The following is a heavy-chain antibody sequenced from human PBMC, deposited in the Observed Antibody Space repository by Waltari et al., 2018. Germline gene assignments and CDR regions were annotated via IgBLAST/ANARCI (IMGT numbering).Heavy chain of an antibody. CDR1: GFTFTRYW. D-gene: IGHD6-13*01. J-gene: IGHJ6*02. Sequence: EVQLVESGGGLVQPGGSLRLSCAASGFTFTRYWMQWVRQVPGKGLMWVSRVNGDCSSIMYADSVKGRFTIARDNAKNTLHLQMDSLRVEDTAVYYCARVNIAGLEARNYYGMDVWGQGTTVTVSS. V-gene: IGHV3-74*03. CDR2: VNGDCSSI. CDR3: ARVNIAGLEARNYYGMDV.